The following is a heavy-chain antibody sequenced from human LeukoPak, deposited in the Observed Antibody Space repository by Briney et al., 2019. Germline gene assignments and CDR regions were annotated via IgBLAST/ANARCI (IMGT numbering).Heavy chain of an antibody. J-gene: IGHJ4*02. D-gene: IGHD3-16*02. V-gene: IGHV4-59*01. CDR2: IYYSGST. CDR1: GGSISNYY. CDR3: ARGGGPFYFDYVWGSYRPFDY. Sequence: PSETLSLTCTVSGGSISNYYWSWIRQPPGKGLEWIGYIYYSGSTNYNPSLKKRVTISVNTTNKHFFPRLRPVPTSDTAAFYCARGGGPFYFDYVWGSYRPFDYWGQGTLVTVSS.